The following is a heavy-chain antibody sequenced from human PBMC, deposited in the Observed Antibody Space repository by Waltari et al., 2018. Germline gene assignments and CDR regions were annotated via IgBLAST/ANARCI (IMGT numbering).Heavy chain of an antibody. CDR3: AKDYSGWYRYYFDY. D-gene: IGHD6-19*01. CDR1: GFTFSSYG. CDR2: ISYDGSNK. V-gene: IGHV3-30*18. Sequence: QVQLVESGGGVVQPGRSLRLSCAASGFTFSSYGMHWVRQAPGKGLEWVAVISYDGSNKYYADSVRGRFTISRDNSKNTLYLQMNSLRAEDTAVYYCAKDYSGWYRYYFDYWGQGTLVTVSS. J-gene: IGHJ4*02.